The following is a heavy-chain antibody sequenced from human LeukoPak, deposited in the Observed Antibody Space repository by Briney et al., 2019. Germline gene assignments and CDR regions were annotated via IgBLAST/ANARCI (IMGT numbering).Heavy chain of an antibody. Sequence: GASVKVSCKASGYTFTGYYMHWVRQAPGQGLEWMGWINPNSGGTNYAQKFQGRVTMTRDTAISTAYMELSRLRSDDTAVYYCAGAGYYDSSGYYNPGNWFDPWGQGTLVTVSS. CDR3: AGAGYYDSSGYYNPGNWFDP. V-gene: IGHV1-2*02. D-gene: IGHD3-22*01. CDR2: INPNSGGT. J-gene: IGHJ5*02. CDR1: GYTFTGYY.